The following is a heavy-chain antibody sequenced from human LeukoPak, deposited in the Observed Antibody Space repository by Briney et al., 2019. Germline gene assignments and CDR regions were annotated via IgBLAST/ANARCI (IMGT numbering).Heavy chain of an antibody. D-gene: IGHD2-8*02. CDR1: GFTFSSYS. CDR3: ARGTRRPLIDGKLFCDP. Sequence: PGGSLRLSCAASGFTFSSYSMNWVRQAPGKGLEWVSSISSSSSYIYYADSVKGRFTISRDNAKNSLYLQMNSLRAEDTAVYYCARGTRRPLIDGKLFCDPWGQGTLVTVSS. V-gene: IGHV3-21*01. CDR2: ISSSSSYI. J-gene: IGHJ5*02.